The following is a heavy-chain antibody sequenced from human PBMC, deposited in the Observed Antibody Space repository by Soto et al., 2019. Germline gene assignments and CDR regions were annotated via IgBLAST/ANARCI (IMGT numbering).Heavy chain of an antibody. CDR1: SDSISNYY. D-gene: IGHD3-10*01. V-gene: IGHV4-39*01. Sequence: SETLSLTCTVSSDSISNYYCSWIRQPPGKGLEWIGNIDHSGSTYYNPSLKSRVTISVDTSRDQFSLKLSSVTTADTAVYYCARHVFTTVVRGFLITFEYYSGLDVWGQGTTVTVSS. CDR3: ARHVFTTVVRGFLITFEYYSGLDV. J-gene: IGHJ6*02. CDR2: IDHSGST.